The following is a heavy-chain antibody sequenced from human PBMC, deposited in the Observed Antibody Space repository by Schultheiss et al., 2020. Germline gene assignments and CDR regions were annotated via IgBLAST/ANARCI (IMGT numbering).Heavy chain of an antibody. J-gene: IGHJ4*02. Sequence: WGSLRLSCAASGFTFDDYAMSCVRQAPGKGLVWVSAISGSGGSTYYADSVKGRFTISRDNSKNTLYLQMNSLRAEDTAVYYCARGRIAAPALSPFNYWGQGTLVTVSS. CDR2: ISGSGGST. CDR1: GFTFDDYA. D-gene: IGHD6-13*01. CDR3: ARGRIAAPALSPFNY. V-gene: IGHV3-23*01.